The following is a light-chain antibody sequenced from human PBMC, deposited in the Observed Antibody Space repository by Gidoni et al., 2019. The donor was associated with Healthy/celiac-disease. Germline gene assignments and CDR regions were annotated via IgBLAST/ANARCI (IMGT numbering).Light chain of an antibody. CDR1: NIGNKS. Sequence: SYVLTQPPSVSVAPGKTARIACGGNNIGNKSVHWYQQKPGQAPVLVIYDDSDRPSGIPERFSGSNSENTATLTVSRVEAGDEADYYCQVWDSSTDHLVFGGGTKLTVL. V-gene: IGLV3-21*04. CDR3: QVWDSSTDHLV. CDR2: DDS. J-gene: IGLJ2*01.